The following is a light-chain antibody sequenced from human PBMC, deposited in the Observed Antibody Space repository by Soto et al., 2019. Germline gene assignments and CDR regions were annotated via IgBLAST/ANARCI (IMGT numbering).Light chain of an antibody. Sequence: DIQLTQSPSVLSAYVGDTVTITCRASQALSNYLAWYQQKPGKAPDLLIYSASTLQSGVPSRFSGSGSETEFSLTIRALQPEDFATYYCQQLSRYPLTFGGGTKVDI. V-gene: IGKV1-9*01. CDR3: QQLSRYPLT. CDR1: QALSNY. CDR2: SAS. J-gene: IGKJ4*01.